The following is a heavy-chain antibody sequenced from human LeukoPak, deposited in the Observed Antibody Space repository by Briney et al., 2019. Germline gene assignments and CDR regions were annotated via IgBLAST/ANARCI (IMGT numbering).Heavy chain of an antibody. V-gene: IGHV3-20*04. Sequence: PGGPLRLSCAASGFTFDDYDMYWVRQAPGKGLEWVSSINWNGGYTDYADSVKGRFTISRDSAKNSLYLQMNSLSAEDTALYYCARDGHRYSYGYSGYWGQGTLVTVSS. J-gene: IGHJ4*02. CDR3: ARDGHRYSYGYSGY. D-gene: IGHD5-18*01. CDR1: GFTFDDYD. CDR2: INWNGGYT.